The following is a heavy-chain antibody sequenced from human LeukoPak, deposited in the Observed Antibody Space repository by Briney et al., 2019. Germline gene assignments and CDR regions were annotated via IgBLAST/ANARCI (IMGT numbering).Heavy chain of an antibody. J-gene: IGHJ4*02. D-gene: IGHD6-19*01. CDR1: GFTFSDYG. V-gene: IGHV3-64*01. CDR3: ARDSSSRPFDY. CDR2: ISSNGGST. Sequence: GGSLRLSCAASGFTFSDYGMHWVRQAPGKGQEYVSTISSNGGSTYYANSVKGRFTVSRDNSKNTLYLQMGSLRAEDMAVYYCARDSSSRPFDYWGQGTLVTVSS.